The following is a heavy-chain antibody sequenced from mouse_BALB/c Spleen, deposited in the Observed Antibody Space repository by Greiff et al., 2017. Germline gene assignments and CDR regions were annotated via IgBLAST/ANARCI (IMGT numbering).Heavy chain of an antibody. CDR3: ARCPTMITSYYFDY. Sequence: EVQLQQSGPSLVKPSQTLSLTCSVTGDSITSCYWNWIRKFPGNKLEYMGYISYSGSTYYNPSLKSRISITRDTSKNQYYLQLNSVTTEDTATYYCARCPTMITSYYFDYWGQGTTLTVSS. V-gene: IGHV3-8*02. J-gene: IGHJ2*01. CDR2: ISYSGST. D-gene: IGHD2-4*01. CDR1: GDSITSCY.